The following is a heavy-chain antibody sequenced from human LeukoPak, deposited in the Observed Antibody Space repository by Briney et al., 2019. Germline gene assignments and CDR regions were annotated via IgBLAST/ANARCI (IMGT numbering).Heavy chain of an antibody. CDR2: IYYSGST. V-gene: IGHV4-59*01. CDR1: GGSISSYH. CDR3: ARARNYYDSSDYYYEGDAFDI. J-gene: IGHJ3*02. Sequence: PSETLSLTCTVSGGSISSYHWSWIRQPPGKGLECIGYIYYSGSTHYNPSLKSRVTISVDTSKNQFSLKLSSVTAADTAVYFCARARNYYDSSDYYYEGDAFDIWGQGTMVTVSS. D-gene: IGHD3-22*01.